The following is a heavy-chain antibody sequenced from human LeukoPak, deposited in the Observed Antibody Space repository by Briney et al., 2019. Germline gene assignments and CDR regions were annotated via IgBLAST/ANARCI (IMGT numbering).Heavy chain of an antibody. CDR3: ARHLSDHYDSSGYYFDS. CDR1: GGSISSYY. J-gene: IGHJ4*02. CDR2: IYDSGST. Sequence: PSETVSLTCSVSGGSISSYYWSWIRQPPGRGLEWIGYIYDSGSTNYNPSLKSRVTISVDTSKNLFSLKLSSVTAADTAVFYCARHLSDHYDSSGYYFDSWGQGTLVPVSS. D-gene: IGHD3-22*01. V-gene: IGHV4-59*08.